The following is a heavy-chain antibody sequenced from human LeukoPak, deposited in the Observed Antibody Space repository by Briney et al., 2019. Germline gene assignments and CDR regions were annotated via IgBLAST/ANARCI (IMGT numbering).Heavy chain of an antibody. Sequence: GGSLRLSCAASGFTFSSYAMSWVRQAPGKGLEWVSAISGSGGSTYYADSVKGRFTIPRDNSKNTLYLQMNSLRAEDTAVYYCAKDLRYSSGWSTDYWGQGTLVTVSS. CDR3: AKDLRYSSGWSTDY. J-gene: IGHJ4*02. CDR1: GFTFSSYA. CDR2: ISGSGGST. V-gene: IGHV3-23*01. D-gene: IGHD6-19*01.